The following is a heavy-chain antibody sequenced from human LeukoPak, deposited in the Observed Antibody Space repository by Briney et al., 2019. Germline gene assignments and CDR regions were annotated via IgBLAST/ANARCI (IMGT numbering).Heavy chain of an antibody. Sequence: GGSLRLSCAASGFTVSSNYMSWVRQAPGKGLEWVSVIYSGGSTYYADSVKGRFTISRDNSKNTLYLQMNSLRAEDTAVYYCARDRRMVRGVSVHAFDIWGQGTMVTVSS. D-gene: IGHD3-10*01. CDR3: ARDRRMVRGVSVHAFDI. J-gene: IGHJ3*02. CDR2: IYSGGST. CDR1: GFTVSSNY. V-gene: IGHV3-66*01.